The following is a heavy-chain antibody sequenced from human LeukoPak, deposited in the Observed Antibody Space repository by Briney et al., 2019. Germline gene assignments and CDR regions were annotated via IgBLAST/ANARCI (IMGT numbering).Heavy chain of an antibody. CDR1: GGSMISYD. Sequence: SETLSLTCAVSGGSMISYDWSWIRQPPGKGLEWIGYIYYRGITNYNPSLKSRVTISIDTSKNQFSLKLSSVTAADTAVYYCAATAIDYYDSSGYDYWGQGTLVTVSS. CDR2: IYYRGIT. J-gene: IGHJ4*02. D-gene: IGHD3-22*01. V-gene: IGHV4-59*01. CDR3: AATAIDYYDSSGYDY.